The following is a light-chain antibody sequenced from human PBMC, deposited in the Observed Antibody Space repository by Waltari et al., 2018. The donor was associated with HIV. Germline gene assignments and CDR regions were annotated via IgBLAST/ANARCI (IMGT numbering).Light chain of an antibody. V-gene: IGLV3-1*01. Sequence: SYELTPPPSVSVSPGQTASITCSGDQLGAKFASWYQQRPGQSPVMVIFQDTERPSGIPERFSGSNSGNSATLTISGTQTFDEADYFCQAWDNTTPIFGGGTKLTVL. J-gene: IGLJ2*01. CDR2: QDT. CDR3: QAWDNTTPI. CDR1: QLGAKF.